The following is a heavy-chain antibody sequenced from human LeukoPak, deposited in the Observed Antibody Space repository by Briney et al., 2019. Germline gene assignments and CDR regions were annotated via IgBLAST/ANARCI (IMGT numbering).Heavy chain of an antibody. Sequence: AGGSLRLSCAASGFTFSSYAMSWVRQAPGKGLEWVSAISGSGGSTYYADSVKGRFTISRDNSKNTLYLQMNSLRAEDTAVYYCAKTANGELLRRVRFDPWGQGTLVTVSS. CDR2: ISGSGGST. CDR1: GFTFSSYA. V-gene: IGHV3-23*01. D-gene: IGHD1-26*01. J-gene: IGHJ5*02. CDR3: AKTANGELLRRVRFDP.